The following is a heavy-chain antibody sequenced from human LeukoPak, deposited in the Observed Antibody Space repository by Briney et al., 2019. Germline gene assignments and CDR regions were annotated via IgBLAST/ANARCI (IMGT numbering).Heavy chain of an antibody. CDR1: GYSISSGYH. CDR3: ARHHLYDSSGDGRYYFDY. Sequence: PSETLSLTCGVSGYSISSGYHWGWIRQPTGKGLEWIGSMSHSGSTYYHPSLKRRVTISVDTSKNQFSVKLSSVTAADTAVYYCARHHLYDSSGDGRYYFDYWGQGTLVTVSS. J-gene: IGHJ4*02. CDR2: MSHSGST. V-gene: IGHV4-38-2*01. D-gene: IGHD3-22*01.